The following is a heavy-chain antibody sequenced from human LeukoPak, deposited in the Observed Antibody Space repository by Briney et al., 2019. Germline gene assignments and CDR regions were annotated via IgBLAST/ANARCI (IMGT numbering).Heavy chain of an antibody. CDR2: IYYSWIT. Sequence: KASETLSLTCTVSGGSFSSSSYYGGWSCQPPGKGVEWYGCIYYSWITCYNPSLQSRVTISVDMSKNQFSLKLNSVPAADTAMYYCARSAAPLIIIFGVATTWFDPRGKRTLVTVSS. CDR3: ARSAAPLIIIFGVATTWFDP. V-gene: IGHV4-39*01. D-gene: IGHD3-3*01. CDR1: GGSFSSSSYY. J-gene: IGHJ5*02.